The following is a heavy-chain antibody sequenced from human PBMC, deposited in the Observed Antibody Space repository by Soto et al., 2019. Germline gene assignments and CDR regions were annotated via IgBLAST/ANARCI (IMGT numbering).Heavy chain of an antibody. Sequence: XETLYLTCAVDGASLSDNYCNWLRQPPGKGLEWIGEINHSGNTNYNPSLRSRVTISIDTSKNQLSLNLRSVSAADTAVYYCERGRGEFDAWGQGTPVTVSS. CDR1: GASLSDNY. J-gene: IGHJ5*02. CDR2: INHSGNT. V-gene: IGHV4-34*01. D-gene: IGHD2-21*01. CDR3: ERGRGEFDA.